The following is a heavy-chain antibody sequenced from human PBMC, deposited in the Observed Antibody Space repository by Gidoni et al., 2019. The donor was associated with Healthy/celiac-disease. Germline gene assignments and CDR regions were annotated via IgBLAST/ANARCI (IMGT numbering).Heavy chain of an antibody. V-gene: IGHV3-7*01. D-gene: IGHD3-3*01. J-gene: IGHJ6*02. CDR3: ARDLNFWSGYLYGMDV. CDR2: RKQDGSKK. CDR1: GFTFSSYW. Sequence: EVQLVESGGGLVQPGGSLRLSCAASGFTFSSYWMSWVRQAPGKGLEWVANRKQDGSKKYYVDSVKGRFTISRDNAKNSLYLQMNSLRAEDTAVYYCARDLNFWSGYLYGMDVWGQGTTVTVSS.